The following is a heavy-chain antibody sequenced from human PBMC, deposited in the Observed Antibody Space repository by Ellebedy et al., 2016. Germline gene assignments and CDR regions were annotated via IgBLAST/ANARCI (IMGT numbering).Heavy chain of an antibody. J-gene: IGHJ4*02. Sequence: GGSLRLSCAASGFTFGSSWMHWVRQAPGKGLVWVARINGDGTSTTYADSVKGRFTISRDNAKNTMYLQMNSLRAEDTAVYYCARDRGWDSSGFSYWGQGTLVTVS. CDR1: GFTFGSSW. V-gene: IGHV3-74*01. D-gene: IGHD3-22*01. CDR2: INGDGTST. CDR3: ARDRGWDSSGFSY.